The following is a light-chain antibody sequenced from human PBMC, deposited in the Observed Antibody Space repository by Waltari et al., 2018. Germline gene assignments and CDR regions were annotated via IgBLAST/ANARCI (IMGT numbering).Light chain of an antibody. V-gene: IGKV1-5*03. CDR2: EES. Sequence: DIQMTQSPSTLSASVGDRVTITCRASQSISSWLAWYQQKPGKAPKLLIYEESTLESGVPSRFSGSGSGTEFTLTVSSLQPDDFATYYCQQNDPSSPWAFGQGTKVEIK. CDR1: QSISSW. CDR3: QQNDPSSPWA. J-gene: IGKJ1*01.